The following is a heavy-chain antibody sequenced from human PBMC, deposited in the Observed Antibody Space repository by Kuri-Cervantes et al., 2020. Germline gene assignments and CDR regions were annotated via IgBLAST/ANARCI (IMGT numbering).Heavy chain of an antibody. Sequence: SETLSLTCTVSGGSISSGGYYWSWIRQPPGKGLEWIGYIYYSGSTYYNPSLKSRVTISVDTSKNQFSLKLSSVTAADTAVYYCARELIPKYYFDYWGQGTLVTVSS. J-gene: IGHJ4*02. V-gene: IGHV4-30-4*01. D-gene: IGHD2-2*02. CDR3: ARELIPKYYFDY. CDR2: IYYSGST. CDR1: GGSISSGGYY.